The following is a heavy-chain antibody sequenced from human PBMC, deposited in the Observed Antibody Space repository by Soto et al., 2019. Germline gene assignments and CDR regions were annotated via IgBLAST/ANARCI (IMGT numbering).Heavy chain of an antibody. Sequence: GGSLRLCCVSSGFTFIFYFMGWIRQAPGKGLEWVSYISDSGRTMYYADSVKGRFTISRDNAKNSLDLQMNSLRAEDTAVYSCAREGSSAYHCDHWGQGT. CDR3: AREGSSAYHCDH. CDR2: ISDSGRTM. D-gene: IGHD2-2*01. J-gene: IGHJ4*02. CDR1: GFTFIFYF. V-gene: IGHV3-11*01.